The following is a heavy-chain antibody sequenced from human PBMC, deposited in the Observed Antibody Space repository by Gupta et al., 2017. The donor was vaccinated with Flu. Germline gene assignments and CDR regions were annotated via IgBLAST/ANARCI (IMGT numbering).Heavy chain of an antibody. Sequence: YCGYFGHHPGKGLEWLGTVYYRGTTYYNPSLKSRVTISLDMSKNHFSLRLTSVTAADTAVYYCIGFCTTTSCPRNTFDIWGHGTMVTVSS. CDR1: Y. V-gene: IGHV4-39*02. J-gene: IGHJ3*02. CDR3: IGFCTTTSCPRNTFDI. CDR2: VYYRGTT. D-gene: IGHD2-2*01.